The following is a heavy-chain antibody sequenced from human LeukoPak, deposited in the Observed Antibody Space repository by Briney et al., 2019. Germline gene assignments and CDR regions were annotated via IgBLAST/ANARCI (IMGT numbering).Heavy chain of an antibody. D-gene: IGHD3-10*01. J-gene: IGHJ5*02. V-gene: IGHV4-34*01. CDR1: GGSFSGYY. CDR3: ARQGLKLLWFGELSLPYNDWFGP. CDR2: INHSGST. Sequence: SETLSLTCAVYGGSFSGYYWSWIRQPPGKGLEWIGEINHSGSTNYNPSLKSRVTISVDTSKNQFSLKLSSVTAADTAVYYCARQGLKLLWFGELSLPYNDWFGPWGQGTLVTVSS.